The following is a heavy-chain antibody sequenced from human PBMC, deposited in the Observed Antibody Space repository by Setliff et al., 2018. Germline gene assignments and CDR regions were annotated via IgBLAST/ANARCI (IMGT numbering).Heavy chain of an antibody. CDR2: IYASVRT. CDR1: GGSISSDSDY. J-gene: IGHJ4*02. Sequence: SETLSLTCTVSGGSISSDSDYWSWIRQSAGKGLEWIGRIYASVRTEYNPSLGSRVTISVDTSRNQFSLQLSSVTSADTAIYYCTKGRVGLAARAGYWGQGTLVTV. V-gene: IGHV4-61*02. CDR3: TKGRVGLAARAGY. D-gene: IGHD1-26*01.